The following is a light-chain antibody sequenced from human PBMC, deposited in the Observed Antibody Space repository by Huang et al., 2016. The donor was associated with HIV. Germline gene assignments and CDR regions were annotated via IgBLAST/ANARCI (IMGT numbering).Light chain of an antibody. Sequence: PGQSASISCNSRQPLLKSDGNINFSWYLKKPGQPPQLLMYDVSHRFSGVPDRISGSGSVTRFTLSISRIEAGDIVIYYCAQNTQFPITFGGGTRVDIK. V-gene: IGKV2D-29*01. CDR3: AQNTQFPIT. CDR2: DVS. J-gene: IGKJ4*01. CDR1: QPLLKSDGNIN.